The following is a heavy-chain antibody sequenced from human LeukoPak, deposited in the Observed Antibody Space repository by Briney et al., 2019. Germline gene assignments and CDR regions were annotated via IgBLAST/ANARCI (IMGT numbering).Heavy chain of an antibody. CDR1: GFTFSSYW. D-gene: IGHD3-10*01. V-gene: IGHV3-7*01. CDR3: AKDQNSGSGSYSNFDY. Sequence: PGGSLRLSCAASGFTFSSYWMSWVRQAPGKGLEWVANIKQDGSEKYYVDSVKGRFTISRDNAKNSLYLQMNSLRAEDTAVYYCAKDQNSGSGSYSNFDYWGQGTLVTVST. J-gene: IGHJ4*02. CDR2: IKQDGSEK.